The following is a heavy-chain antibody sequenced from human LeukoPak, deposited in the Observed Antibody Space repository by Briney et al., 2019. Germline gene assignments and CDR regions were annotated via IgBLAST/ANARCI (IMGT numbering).Heavy chain of an antibody. CDR1: GFTFSSYS. CDR2: IYSGGST. V-gene: IGHV3-66*01. D-gene: IGHD3-10*01. J-gene: IGHJ4*02. CDR3: TLYGSGSYYRY. Sequence: GGSLRLSCAASGFTFSSYSMNWVRQAPGKGLEWVSVIYSGGSTYYADSVKGRFTISRDNSKNTLYLQMNSLRAEDTAVYYCTLYGSGSYYRYWGQGTLVTVSS.